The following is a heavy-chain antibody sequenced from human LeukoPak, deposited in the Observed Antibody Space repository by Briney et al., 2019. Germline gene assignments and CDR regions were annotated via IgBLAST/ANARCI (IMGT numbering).Heavy chain of an antibody. D-gene: IGHD4-11*01. Sequence: PSETLSLTCAVSGGSISSGGYSWSWIRQPPGKGLDWIGYIYHSGSTYYNPSLKSRVTISVDRSKNQFSLKLSSVTAADTAVYYCARSTTLPYFDYWGQGTLVTVSS. J-gene: IGHJ4*02. CDR2: IYHSGST. CDR3: ARSTTLPYFDY. V-gene: IGHV4-30-2*01. CDR1: GGSISSGGYS.